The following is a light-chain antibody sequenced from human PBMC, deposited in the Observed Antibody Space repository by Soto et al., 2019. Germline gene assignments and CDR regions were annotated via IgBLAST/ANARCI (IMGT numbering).Light chain of an antibody. Sequence: DIQMTQSPSSLSASVGDRVTITCQASQDISNYLNWYQQKPGKAPKLLIYDASNLETGVPSRFSGSGAGTDFTFTISSLQPEEIATYYCQQYANLPPFTFGQGTKL. CDR2: DAS. CDR3: QQYANLPPFT. J-gene: IGKJ2*01. V-gene: IGKV1-33*01. CDR1: QDISNY.